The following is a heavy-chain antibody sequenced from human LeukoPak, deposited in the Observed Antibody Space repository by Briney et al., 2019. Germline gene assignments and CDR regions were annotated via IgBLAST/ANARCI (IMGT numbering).Heavy chain of an antibody. CDR2: IWYDGSNK. Sequence: GGSLRLSCASSGFSFRSYGMHWVRQAPGKGLEWVAVIWYDGSNKYYADSVKGRFTISRDNSKNMLYVQMNNLRAEDTAVYYCARAPSTALGAFDVWGQGTMVTVSS. CDR1: GFSFRSYG. V-gene: IGHV3-33*01. J-gene: IGHJ3*01. CDR3: ARAPSTALGAFDV. D-gene: IGHD1-1*01.